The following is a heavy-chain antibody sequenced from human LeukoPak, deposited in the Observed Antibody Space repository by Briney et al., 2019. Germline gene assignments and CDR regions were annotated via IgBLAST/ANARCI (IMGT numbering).Heavy chain of an antibody. D-gene: IGHD3-10*01. CDR3: AKHSMVRGVTPDGMDV. CDR2: ISGSGGST. J-gene: IGHJ6*02. CDR1: GFTVSNYA. Sequence: GGSLILSCAAPGFTVSNYAMSWVRQAPGKGLEWVSSISGSGGSTYYADSVKGRFTISRDNSQNTLYLQMNSLRAEDTAVYYCAKHSMVRGVTPDGMDVWGQGTTVTVSS. V-gene: IGHV3-23*01.